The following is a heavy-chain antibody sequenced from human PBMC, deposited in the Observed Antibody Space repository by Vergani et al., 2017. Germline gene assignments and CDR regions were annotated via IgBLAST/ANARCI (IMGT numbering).Heavy chain of an antibody. CDR1: GYSFTSYW. CDR3: SRLKAAALEGNGFDP. J-gene: IGHJ5*02. D-gene: IGHD6-13*01. CDR2: IDPSNSYT. V-gene: IGHV5-10-1*01. Sequence: EVQLVQSGAEVKKPGESLRISCKGSGYSFTSYWISWVRQMPGKCLEWMGRIDPSNSYTNYSPSFQGQVTSSTDKSISTAYLQWSSLKASDTAIYYCSRLKAAALEGNGFDPWGQGTLVTVSS.